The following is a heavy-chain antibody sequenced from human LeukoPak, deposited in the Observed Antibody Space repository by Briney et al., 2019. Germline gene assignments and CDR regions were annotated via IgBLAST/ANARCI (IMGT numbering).Heavy chain of an antibody. CDR1: GYSFTTYW. D-gene: IGHD2-21*02. Sequence: GESLKISCKGSGYSFTTYWIGWVRQMPGKGLEWMGIIHPGDSDTRYSPSFQGQVTISADKSISTAYLQWSTLKASDTAMYYCARLTEYCGGDCYADFWGRGTLVTVSS. CDR2: IHPGDSDT. V-gene: IGHV5-51*01. CDR3: ARLTEYCGGDCYADF. J-gene: IGHJ4*02.